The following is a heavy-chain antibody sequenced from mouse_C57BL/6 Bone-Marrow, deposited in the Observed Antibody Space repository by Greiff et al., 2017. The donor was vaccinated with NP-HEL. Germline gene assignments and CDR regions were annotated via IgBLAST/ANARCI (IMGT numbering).Heavy chain of an antibody. J-gene: IGHJ3*01. CDR3: ARGAYYSNYWFAY. CDR1: GYSITSGYY. Sequence: EVKLMESGPGLVKPSQSLSLTCSVTGYSITSGYYWNWIRQFPGNKLEWMGYISYDGSNNYNPSLKNRISITRDTSKNQFFLKLNSVTTEDTATYYCARGAYYSNYWFAYWGQGTLVTVSA. V-gene: IGHV3-6*01. D-gene: IGHD2-5*01. CDR2: ISYDGSN.